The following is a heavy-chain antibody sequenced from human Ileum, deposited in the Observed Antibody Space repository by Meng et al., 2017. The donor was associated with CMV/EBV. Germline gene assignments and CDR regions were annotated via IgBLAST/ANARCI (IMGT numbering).Heavy chain of an antibody. J-gene: IGHJ6*02. Sequence: LKISCEASGFNFRNTWMIWVRQAPGKGVEWVANINEDGSDIYYVDSVKGRFTVSRDNAKNSVYLQMNSLSAEDTAVYYCAKQLESTAVGYFAMDVWGQGTTVTVSS. CDR1: GFNFRNTW. D-gene: IGHD3-22*01. CDR2: INEDGSDI. CDR3: AKQLESTAVGYFAMDV. V-gene: IGHV3-7*01.